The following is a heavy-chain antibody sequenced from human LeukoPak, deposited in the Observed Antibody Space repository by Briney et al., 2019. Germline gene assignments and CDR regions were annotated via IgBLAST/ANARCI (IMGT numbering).Heavy chain of an antibody. CDR1: GFTFSSYV. Sequence: PGGSLRLSCAASGFTFSSYVMSWVRQAPGKGLEWVSAISNSGDNTYYADSVKGRFTISRDNSKNTLYLQMNSLGAEDTAVYYCAKAERPYDSSGSYSNYFDYWGQGTLVTVSS. V-gene: IGHV3-23*01. CDR2: ISNSGDNT. CDR3: AKAERPYDSSGSYSNYFDY. J-gene: IGHJ4*02. D-gene: IGHD3-22*01.